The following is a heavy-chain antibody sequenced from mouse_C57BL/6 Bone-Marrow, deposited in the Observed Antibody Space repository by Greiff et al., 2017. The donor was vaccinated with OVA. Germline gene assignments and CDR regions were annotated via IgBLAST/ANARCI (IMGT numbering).Heavy chain of an antibody. J-gene: IGHJ2*01. D-gene: IGHD5-1*01. Sequence: EVKVVESGGGLVQPKGSLKLSCAASGFTFNTYAMPWVRQAPGQGLEWVARIRSKSSNYAKYYADSVKDSFTISRYDSQSMLSLQMNNLKTEDTARYYCVRGGVLDYWGQGTTLTVSS. CDR1: GFTFNTYA. V-gene: IGHV10-3*01. CDR3: VRGGVLDY. CDR2: IRSKSSNYAK.